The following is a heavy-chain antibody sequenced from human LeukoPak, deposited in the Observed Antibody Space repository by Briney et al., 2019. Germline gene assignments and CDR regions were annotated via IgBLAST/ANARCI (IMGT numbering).Heavy chain of an antibody. V-gene: IGHV3-21*04. CDR2: ISSSSSYM. CDR1: GFTFSSYS. D-gene: IGHD1-26*01. CDR3: AKSKLSYYPRPPFAY. Sequence: PGGSLRLSCAASGFTFSSYSMNWVRQAPGKGLEWVSSISSSSSYMYYADSVKGRLTISRDNAKNTLYLQMNSLRAEATAVYSCAKSKLSYYPRPPFAYWGQGTLVTVSS. J-gene: IGHJ4*02.